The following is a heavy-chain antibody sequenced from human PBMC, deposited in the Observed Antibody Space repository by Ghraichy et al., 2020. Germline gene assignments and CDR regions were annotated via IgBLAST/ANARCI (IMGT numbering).Heavy chain of an antibody. V-gene: IGHV3-23*01. Sequence: GGPLRLSCATSGFTFRSYSMNWVRQAPGKGLEWVSIIGADAVTTYYADSVKGRFTVSRDNSKNTLYLIMSGLRAEDTAVYYCAKGGHNTGYGFDPWGQGTLVTVSS. CDR1: GFTFRSYS. D-gene: IGHD5-12*01. CDR3: AKGGHNTGYGFDP. J-gene: IGHJ5*02. CDR2: IGADAVTT.